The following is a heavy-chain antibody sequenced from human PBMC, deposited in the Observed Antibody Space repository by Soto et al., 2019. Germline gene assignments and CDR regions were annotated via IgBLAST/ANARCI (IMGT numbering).Heavy chain of an antibody. J-gene: IGHJ6*02. V-gene: IGHV1-69*12. CDR3: ARGKKQLWTNYYYYGMDV. CDR2: IIPIFGTA. Sequence: QVQLVQSGAEVKKPGSSVKVSCKASGGTFSSYAISWVRQAPGQGLEWMGGIIPIFGTANYAQKFQGRVTSTADXXTXTXXMELSSLRSEDTAVYYCARGKKQLWTNYYYYGMDVWGQGTTVTVSS. CDR1: GGTFSSYA. D-gene: IGHD6-13*01.